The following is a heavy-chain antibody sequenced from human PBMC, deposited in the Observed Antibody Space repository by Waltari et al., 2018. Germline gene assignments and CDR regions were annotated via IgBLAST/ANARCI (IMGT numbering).Heavy chain of an antibody. V-gene: IGHV3-21*02. CDR2: ISSSSNYV. CDR1: GLPCRAYT. CDR3: ARVRPGNYFDY. J-gene: IGHJ4*02. Sequence: EVQLVESGRGLVKPGGAVTLPCAASGLPCRAYTMNWVRQAPGKGLEWVSSISSSSNYVYSADSLKGRFTISRDNAKNSLYLQMDGLRAEDTAVYYCARVRPGNYFDYWGQGTLVAVSS.